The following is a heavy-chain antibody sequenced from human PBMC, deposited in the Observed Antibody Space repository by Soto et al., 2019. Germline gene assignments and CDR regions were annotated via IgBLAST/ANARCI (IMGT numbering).Heavy chain of an antibody. J-gene: IGHJ5*02. D-gene: IGHD1-20*01. CDR2: SYYSGTT. CDR1: CASISVHSYY. CDR3: TRRYNWNDNYFDX. Sequence: TLSLTCTVSCASISVHSYYWTWIRQPPGKGLEWIGSSYYSGTTYFNPSLKSRATISVETSKNQFSLRLTSVTAADTAIYYCTRRYNWNDNYFDXWGPVALFTVSX. V-gene: IGHV4-39*01.